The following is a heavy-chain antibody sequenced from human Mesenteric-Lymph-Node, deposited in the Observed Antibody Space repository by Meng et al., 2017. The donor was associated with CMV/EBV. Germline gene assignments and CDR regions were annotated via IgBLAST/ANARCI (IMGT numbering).Heavy chain of an antibody. CDR1: GVSISSGAYY. Sequence: SETLSLTCTVSGVSISSGAYYWSWIRQHPGKGLEWIGYIYYNGDTNYDPSLRSRVTISVDTSKNQFSLKLSSVTAADTAVYYCARGSRGGYCSSTSCYSPYNWFDPWGQGTLVTVSS. J-gene: IGHJ5*02. V-gene: IGHV4-31*03. CDR3: ARGSRGGYCSSTSCYSPYNWFDP. CDR2: IYYNGDT. D-gene: IGHD2-2*01.